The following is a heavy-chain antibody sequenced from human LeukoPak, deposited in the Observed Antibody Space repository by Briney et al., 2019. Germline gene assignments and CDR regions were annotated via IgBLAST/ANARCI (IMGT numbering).Heavy chain of an antibody. D-gene: IGHD3-22*01. CDR3: ARTRITMIVGLASRFDY. V-gene: IGHV3-7*01. CDR2: IKQDGSEK. J-gene: IGHJ4*02. CDR1: GFTFSSYG. Sequence: GGSLRLSCAASGFTFSSYGMSWVRQAPGKGLKWVPNIKQDGSEKYYVDSVKGRFTISRDNAKNSLYLQMNSLRAEDTAVYYCARTRITMIVGLASRFDYWGQGTLVAVSS.